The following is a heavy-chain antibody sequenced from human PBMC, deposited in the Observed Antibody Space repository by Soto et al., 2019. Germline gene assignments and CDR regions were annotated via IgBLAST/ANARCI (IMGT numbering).Heavy chain of an antibody. Sequence: SVKVSCKASAGTFSTYATSWVPQSPGHGLECLRRYIPILASANYAQKLQASVTITSNEYTSTAFIALSSLRPEYTAVYYYARELNQDFWSGPLSRYYGMDFWGQGATVTVS. CDR1: AGTFSTYA. CDR2: YIPILASA. V-gene: IGHV1-69*13. J-gene: IGHJ6*02. D-gene: IGHD3-3*01. CDR3: ARELNQDFWSGPLSRYYGMDF.